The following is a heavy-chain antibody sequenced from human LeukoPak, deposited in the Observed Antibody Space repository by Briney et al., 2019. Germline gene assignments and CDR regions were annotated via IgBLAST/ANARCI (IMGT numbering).Heavy chain of an antibody. J-gene: IGHJ6*03. D-gene: IGHD6-13*01. V-gene: IGHV1-8*02. CDR1: GGTFSSYA. Sequence: GASVKVSCKASGGTFSSYAINWVRQATGQGLEWMGWMNPNSGNTGYAQKFQGRVTMTRNTSISTAYMELSSLRSEDTAVYYCARGSGPPAAGTMNYYYYMDVWGKGTTVTVSS. CDR2: MNPNSGNT. CDR3: ARGSGPPAAGTMNYYYYMDV.